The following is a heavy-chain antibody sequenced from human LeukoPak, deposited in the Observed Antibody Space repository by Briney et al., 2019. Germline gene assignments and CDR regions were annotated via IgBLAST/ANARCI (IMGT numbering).Heavy chain of an antibody. CDR2: IKQDGSEK. Sequence: GGSLRLSCAASGFTFSSYWMSWVRQAPGKGLEWVANIKQDGSEKYYVDSVKGRFTISRDNAKNSLYLQMNSLRAEDTAVYYCARGILEWLWTYYYYYYMDVWGKGTTVTISS. J-gene: IGHJ6*03. CDR3: ARGILEWLWTYYYYYYMDV. V-gene: IGHV3-7*04. CDR1: GFTFSSYW. D-gene: IGHD3-3*01.